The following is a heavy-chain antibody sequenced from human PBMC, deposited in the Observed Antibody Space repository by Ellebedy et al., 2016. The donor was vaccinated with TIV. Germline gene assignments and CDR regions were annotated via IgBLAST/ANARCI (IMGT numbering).Heavy chain of an antibody. CDR2: IGFSNHNN. CDR1: GYSLRDHG. Sequence: AASVKVSCKASGYSLRDHGISWLRQAPGQGLEWMEWIGFSNHNNDYAPKFQDRVTITRDTSTGTVYMEVMSLRSDDTAMYYCARDQGGHGDYAGTKGAEFDHWGQGTLLIVSS. D-gene: IGHD4-17*01. CDR3: ARDQGGHGDYAGTKGAEFDH. V-gene: IGHV1-18*04. J-gene: IGHJ4*02.